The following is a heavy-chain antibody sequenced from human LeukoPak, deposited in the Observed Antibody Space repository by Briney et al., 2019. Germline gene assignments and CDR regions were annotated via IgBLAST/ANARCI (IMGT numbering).Heavy chain of an antibody. CDR2: INSDGSRT. Sequence: GGSLRLSCAASGFTFSNYWMHWVRQAPGKGLVWASRINSDGSRTTYADSVKGRFTISRDNAKNTLYLQMNSLRAEDTAVYYCVRDEYGSERYWGQGTLVTVSS. D-gene: IGHD3-10*01. CDR3: VRDEYGSERY. CDR1: GFTFSNYW. V-gene: IGHV3-74*01. J-gene: IGHJ4*02.